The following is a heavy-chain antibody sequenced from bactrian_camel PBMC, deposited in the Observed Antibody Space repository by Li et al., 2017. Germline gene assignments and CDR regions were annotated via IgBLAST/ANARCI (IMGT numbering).Heavy chain of an antibody. Sequence: DVQLVESGGGSVQAGGSLRLSCKVSGHSRGSNCVGWYRLPPGRAPAEREGIAAIRRDGGETWYAASVKGRFTISQDSARNTVYLQMNMLKPEDTGVYVCAVMVGALPFGPMCRRWLGHWGQGTQVTVS. D-gene: IGHD5*01. CDR3: AVMVGALPFGPMCRRWLGH. J-gene: IGHJ4*01. CDR1: GHSRGSNC. CDR2: IRRDGGET. V-gene: IGHV3S32*01.